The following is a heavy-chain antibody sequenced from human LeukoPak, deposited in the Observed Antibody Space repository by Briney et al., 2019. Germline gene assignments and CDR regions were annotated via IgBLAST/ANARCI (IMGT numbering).Heavy chain of an antibody. CDR3: ARAGFGXFGXVXXXXXDI. Sequence: GGSLRLSCAASGFTFSSYWMSWVRQAPGKGLEWVANIKQDGSEKYYVDSVKGRFTISRDNAKNSLYLQMNSLRAEDTAVYYCARAGFGXFGXVXXXXXDIWXXGTMVTVS. D-gene: IGHD3-3*01. V-gene: IGHV3-7*01. CDR1: GFTFSSYW. CDR2: IKQDGSEK. J-gene: IGHJ3*02.